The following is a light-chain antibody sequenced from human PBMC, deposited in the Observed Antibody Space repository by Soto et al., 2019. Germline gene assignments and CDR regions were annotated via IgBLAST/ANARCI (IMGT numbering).Light chain of an antibody. J-gene: IGKJ1*01. Sequence: DTQMTQSPSSLSASVGDRVTITCRASRSIGTYLNWYQRTPGKAPKTLIYAASTLQRGVQSRFRGSGSGTDFSLTITNVQPEDFAIYFCQQSYYSPWTFGQGTKVEIK. CDR2: AAS. CDR1: RSIGTY. CDR3: QQSYYSPWT. V-gene: IGKV1-39*01.